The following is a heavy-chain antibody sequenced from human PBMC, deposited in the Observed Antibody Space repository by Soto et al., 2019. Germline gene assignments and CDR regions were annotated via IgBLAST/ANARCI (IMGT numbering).Heavy chain of an antibody. Sequence: SVKVSCKASGGTFSSYSISWVRQAPGQGLEWMGGIIPIFGTANYAQKFQGRVTITADESTSTAYMELSSLRSEDTAVYYCARGLVVVVAANYYYYGMDVWGQGTTVTVSS. CDR3: ARGLVVVVAANYYYYGMDV. V-gene: IGHV1-69*13. D-gene: IGHD2-15*01. CDR2: IIPIFGTA. J-gene: IGHJ6*02. CDR1: GGTFSSYS.